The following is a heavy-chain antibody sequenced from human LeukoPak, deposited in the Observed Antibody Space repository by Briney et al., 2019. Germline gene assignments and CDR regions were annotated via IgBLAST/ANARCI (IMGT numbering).Heavy chain of an antibody. CDR2: INPSGGST. D-gene: IGHD4-17*01. Sequence: ASVKVSCKASGYTFTSYFMHWVRQAPGQGLDWMGIINPSGGSTSYAQKFQGRVAMTRDTSTSTVYMELSSLRSEDTAVYYCARDLADYGDYDYWGQATLVTAPS. CDR3: ARDLADYGDYDY. J-gene: IGHJ4*02. CDR1: GYTFTSYF. V-gene: IGHV1-46*01.